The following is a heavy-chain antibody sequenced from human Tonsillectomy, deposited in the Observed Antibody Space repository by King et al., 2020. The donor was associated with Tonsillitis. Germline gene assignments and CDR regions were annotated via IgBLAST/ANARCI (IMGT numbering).Heavy chain of an antibody. Sequence: VQLVESGGGLVQPGGSLRLSCAASGFTFSSYAMSWVRQAPGKGLEWVSAISGSGGSTYYADSVRGRFTISRDNSKNTLYLQMNSLRAEDTAVYYCAKSPFIVVVPAAMGAFDIWGQGTMVTVSS. CDR1: GFTFSSYA. V-gene: IGHV3-23*04. CDR3: AKSPFIVVVPAAMGAFDI. D-gene: IGHD2-2*01. J-gene: IGHJ3*02. CDR2: ISGSGGST.